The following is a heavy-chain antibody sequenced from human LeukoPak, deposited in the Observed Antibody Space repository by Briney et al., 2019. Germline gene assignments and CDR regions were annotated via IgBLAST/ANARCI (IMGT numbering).Heavy chain of an antibody. CDR1: GGSISSSNW. Sequence: KPSGTLSLTCAVSGGSISSSNWWSWVRQPPGKGLEWIGEIYHSGSTNYNPSLKSRVTISVDKSKNQFSLKLSSVTAADTAVYYCASLHSSSWANWFDPWGQGTLVTVSS. CDR3: ASLHSSSWANWFDP. J-gene: IGHJ5*02. CDR2: IYHSGST. V-gene: IGHV4-4*02. D-gene: IGHD6-13*01.